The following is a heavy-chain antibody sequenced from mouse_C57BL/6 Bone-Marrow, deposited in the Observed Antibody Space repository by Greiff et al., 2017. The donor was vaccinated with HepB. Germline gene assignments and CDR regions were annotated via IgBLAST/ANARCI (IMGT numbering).Heavy chain of an antibody. CDR1: GYTFTSYW. Sequence: VKLQQPGAELVKPGASVKMSCKASGYTFTSYWITWVKQRPGQGLEWIGDIYPGSGSTNYNEKFKSKATLTVDTSSSTAYMQLSSLTSEDSAVYYCARMNFGYSNYEGYYFDYWGQGTTLTVSS. CDR3: ARMNFGYSNYEGYYFDY. CDR2: IYPGSGST. V-gene: IGHV1-55*01. J-gene: IGHJ2*01. D-gene: IGHD2-5*01.